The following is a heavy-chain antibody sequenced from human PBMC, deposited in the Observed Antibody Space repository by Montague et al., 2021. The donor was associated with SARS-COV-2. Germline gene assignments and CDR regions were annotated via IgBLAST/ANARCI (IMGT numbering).Heavy chain of an antibody. V-gene: IGHV4-30-2*06. CDR3: ARAASPRGAFDV. CDR1: GGSINSGGYS. CDR2: ILHSGST. Sequence: TLSLTCAVSGGSINSGGYSWSWIRQSPGKGLEWIGYILHSGSTYYNPSLWSRVTISVDRSKSQFSLNLTSMTAADTAVYFCARAASPRGAFDVWGQGTEVTVSS. D-gene: IGHD3-10*01. J-gene: IGHJ3*01.